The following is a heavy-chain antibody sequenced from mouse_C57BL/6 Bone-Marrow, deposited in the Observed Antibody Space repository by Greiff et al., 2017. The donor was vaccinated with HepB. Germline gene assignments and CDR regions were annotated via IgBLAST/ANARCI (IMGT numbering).Heavy chain of an antibody. V-gene: IGHV5-9-1*02. CDR1: GFTFSSYA. CDR2: ISSGGDYI. D-gene: IGHD1-3*01. Sequence: EVHLVESGEGLVKPGGSLKLSCAASGFTFSSYAMSWVRQTPEKRLEWVAYISSGGDYIYYVDTVKGRFTISRDNARNTRYLQMSSLKSEDTAMYYCTKVLAAFDVWGTGTTVTVSS. J-gene: IGHJ1*03. CDR3: TKVLAAFDV.